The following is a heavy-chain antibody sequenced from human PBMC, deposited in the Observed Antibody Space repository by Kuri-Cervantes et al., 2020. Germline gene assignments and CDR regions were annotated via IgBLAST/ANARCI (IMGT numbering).Heavy chain of an antibody. Sequence: GGSLRLSCAASGFTFDDYGMSWVRQAPGKGLEWVSLISWDGGSTYYADSVKGRFTISRDNSKNSLYLQMNSLRTEDTALYYCAKENTYYYDSSGYLQSWGQGTLVTVSS. CDR2: ISWDGGST. CDR3: AKENTYYYDSSGYLQS. V-gene: IGHV3-43*02. J-gene: IGHJ4*02. D-gene: IGHD3-22*01. CDR1: GFTFDDYG.